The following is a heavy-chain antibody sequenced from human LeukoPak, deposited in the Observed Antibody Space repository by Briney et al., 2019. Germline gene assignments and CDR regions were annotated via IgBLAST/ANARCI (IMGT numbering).Heavy chain of an antibody. J-gene: IGHJ4*02. V-gene: IGHV5-51*01. D-gene: IGHD6-13*01. CDR2: IYPGDSDT. CDR1: GYSSTSYW. Sequence: GESLKISCKGSGYSSTSYWIGWVRQLPGKGLEWMGIIYPGDSDTRYSPSFQGQVTISADKSISTAYLQWSSLKASDTAMYYCARRARYSSSWSPDYWGQGTLVTVSS. CDR3: ARRARYSSSWSPDY.